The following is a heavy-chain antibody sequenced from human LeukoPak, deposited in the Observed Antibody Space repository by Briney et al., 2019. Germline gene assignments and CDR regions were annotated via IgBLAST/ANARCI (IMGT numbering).Heavy chain of an antibody. V-gene: IGHV4-30-2*01. CDR1: GDSISSGGYS. CDR3: ARVNDILTGYHHGWFDP. D-gene: IGHD3-9*01. CDR2: IFHSGST. Sequence: SQTLSLTCVVSGDSISSGGYSWNWIRQPPGKGLEWIGYIFHSGSTYYNPSLKSRVTISVDRSKNQFSLKLSSVTAADTAVYYCARVNDILTGYHHGWFDPWGQGTLVTVSS. J-gene: IGHJ5*02.